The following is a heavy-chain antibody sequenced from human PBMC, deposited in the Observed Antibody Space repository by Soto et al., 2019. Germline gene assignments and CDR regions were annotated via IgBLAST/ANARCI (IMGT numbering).Heavy chain of an antibody. CDR1: GGSISSGGYY. Sequence: QVQLQESGPGLVKPSQTLSLTCTVSGGSISSGGYYWSWIRQHPGKVLEWIGYIYYSGSTYYNPSLKSRVTISVDTSKNQFSLKLSSATAADTAVYYCARASDQNYDFLYYFDYWGQGTLVTVSS. CDR2: IYYSGST. D-gene: IGHD3-3*01. J-gene: IGHJ4*02. CDR3: ARASDQNYDFLYYFDY. V-gene: IGHV4-31*03.